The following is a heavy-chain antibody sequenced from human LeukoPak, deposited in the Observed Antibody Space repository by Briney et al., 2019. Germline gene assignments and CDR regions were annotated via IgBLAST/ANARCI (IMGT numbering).Heavy chain of an antibody. V-gene: IGHV4-34*01. CDR2: INHSGST. CDR3: ARDFAFDI. Sequence: SETLSLTCAVYGGSFSGYYWSWIRQPPGNGLEWIGEINHSGSTNYNPSLKSRVTISVDTSKNQFSLKLSSVTAADTAVYYCARDFAFDIWGQGTMVTVSS. CDR1: GGSFSGYY. J-gene: IGHJ3*02.